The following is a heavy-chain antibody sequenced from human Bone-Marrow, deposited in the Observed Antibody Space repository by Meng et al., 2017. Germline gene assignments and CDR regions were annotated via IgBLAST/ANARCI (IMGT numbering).Heavy chain of an antibody. D-gene: IGHD3-22*01. V-gene: IGHV4-61*02. CDR3: AMMTRNYYDSSGYYLGWFDP. Sequence: LRLSCTVSGGSISSGSYYWSWIRQPAGKGLEWIGRIYTNGSTNYNPSLKSRVTISVDTSKNQFSLKLSSVTAADTAVYYCAMMTRNYYDSSGYYLGWFDPWGHGTRVT. CDR1: GGSISSGSYY. CDR2: IYTNGST. J-gene: IGHJ5*02.